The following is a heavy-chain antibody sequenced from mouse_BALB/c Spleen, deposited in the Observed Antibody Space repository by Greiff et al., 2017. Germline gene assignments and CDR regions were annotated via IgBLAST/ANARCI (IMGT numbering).Heavy chain of an antibody. D-gene: IGHD1-1*01. CDR3: ARGVYGGAMDY. V-gene: IGHV5-6-5*01. CDR1: GFTFSSYA. Sequence: EVKLMESGGGLEKPGGSLKLSCAASGFTFSSYAMSWVRQTPEKRLEWVASISSGGSTYYPDSVKGRFTISRDNARNILYLQMSSLRSEDTAMYYCARGVYGGAMDYWGQGTSVTVSS. CDR2: ISSGGST. J-gene: IGHJ4*01.